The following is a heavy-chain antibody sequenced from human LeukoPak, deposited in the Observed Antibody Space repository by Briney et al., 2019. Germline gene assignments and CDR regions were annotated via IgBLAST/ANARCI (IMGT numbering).Heavy chain of an antibody. J-gene: IGHJ4*02. CDR3: ARDKDPVVAYTPFDY. Sequence: ASVKVSCKASGYTFTSYGISWVRQAPGQGLEWMGWISAYNGNTNYAQKLQGRVTMTTDTSTSTAYMELRSLRSDDTAVYYCARDKDPVVAYTPFDYWGQGTLVTVSS. CDR2: ISAYNGNT. V-gene: IGHV1-18*01. CDR1: GYTFTSYG. D-gene: IGHD2-15*01.